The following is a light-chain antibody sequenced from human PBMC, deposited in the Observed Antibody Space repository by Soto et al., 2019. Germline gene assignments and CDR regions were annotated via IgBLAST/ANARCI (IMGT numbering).Light chain of an antibody. J-gene: IGLJ1*01. CDR2: DVS. Sequence: QSGLTQPASVSLSPGQSTTISCTGTSSDVGGSNYVSLYQQLPGKAPKLMIYDVSDRPSGVSNRFSGSKSGNTASLTISGLQAEDEADYYCSSYTSSSLYVFGTGTKVTAL. CDR1: SSDVGGSNY. CDR3: SSYTSSSLYV. V-gene: IGLV2-14*01.